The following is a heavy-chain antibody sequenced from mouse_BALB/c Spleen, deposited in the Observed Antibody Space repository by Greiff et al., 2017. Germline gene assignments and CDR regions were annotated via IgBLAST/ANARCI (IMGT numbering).Heavy chain of an antibody. CDR1: GYTFTSYW. D-gene: IGHD2-4*01. CDR3: ARSYDYSFDY. CDR2: IDPSDSYT. J-gene: IGHJ2*01. Sequence: QVQLQQSGAELVKPGASVKLSCKASGYTFTSYWMHWVKQRPGQGLEWIGEIDPSDSYTNYNQKFKGKATLTVDKSSSTAYMQLSSLTSEDSAVYYCARSYDYSFDYWGQGTTLTVSS. V-gene: IGHV1-69*02.